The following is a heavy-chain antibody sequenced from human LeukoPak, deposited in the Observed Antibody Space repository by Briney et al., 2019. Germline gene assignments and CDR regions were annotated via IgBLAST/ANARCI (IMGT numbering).Heavy chain of an antibody. J-gene: IGHJ4*02. V-gene: IGHV3-74*01. Sequence: GGSLRLSCAASGFTFSSYWMHWVRQAPGKGLVWVSRINSDGSSTSYADSVEGRFTVSRDNAKNTLYLQMNSLRGEDTAVYYCAKIRGERVLQSMIRGTRNRYYFDYWGQGTLVTVSS. CDR1: GFTFSSYW. CDR2: INSDGSST. CDR3: AKIRGERVLQSMIRGTRNRYYFDY. D-gene: IGHD3-10*01.